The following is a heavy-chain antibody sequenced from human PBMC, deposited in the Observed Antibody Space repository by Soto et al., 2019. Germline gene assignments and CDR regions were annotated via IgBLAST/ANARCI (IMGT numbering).Heavy chain of an antibody. CDR1: GGSISSSSYY. CDR2: IYYSGST. V-gene: IGHV4-39*01. J-gene: IGHJ5*02. CDR3: ARPDSYGSGMVFDP. Sequence: QLQLQESGPGLVKPSETLSLTCTVSGGSISSSSYYWGWIRQPPGKGLEWIGSIYYSGSTYYNPSLKSRVTLAVDTSQNQFSLQLSSVTAADTAVYYCARPDSYGSGMVFDPWGQGTLVTVSS. D-gene: IGHD3-10*01.